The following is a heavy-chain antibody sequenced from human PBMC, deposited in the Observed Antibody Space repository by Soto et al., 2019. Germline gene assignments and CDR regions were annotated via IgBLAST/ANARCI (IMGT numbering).Heavy chain of an antibody. CDR2: IDPSDSYT. Sequence: GESLKISCKGSGYSFTTYWISWVRQMPGKGLEWMGRIDPSDSYTNYSPSFQGHVTISADKSISTAYLQWSSLKASDTAMYYCASLVGYSGYDPTRSWFDPWGQGTLVTVSS. CDR3: ASLVGYSGYDPTRSWFDP. V-gene: IGHV5-10-1*01. J-gene: IGHJ5*02. CDR1: GYSFTTYW. D-gene: IGHD5-12*01.